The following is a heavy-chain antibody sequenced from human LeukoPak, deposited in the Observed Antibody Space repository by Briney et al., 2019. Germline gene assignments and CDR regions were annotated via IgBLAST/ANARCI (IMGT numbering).Heavy chain of an antibody. Sequence: GGSLRLSCAASGFTFSSYGMHWVRQAPGKGLEWVAVISYDGSNKYYADSVKGRFTISRDNSKNTLYLQMNSLRAEDTAVYYCASTEPKYDYGDFHDAFDIWGQGTMVTVSS. CDR3: ASTEPKYDYGDFHDAFDI. CDR2: ISYDGSNK. CDR1: GFTFSSYG. J-gene: IGHJ3*02. V-gene: IGHV3-30*03. D-gene: IGHD4-17*01.